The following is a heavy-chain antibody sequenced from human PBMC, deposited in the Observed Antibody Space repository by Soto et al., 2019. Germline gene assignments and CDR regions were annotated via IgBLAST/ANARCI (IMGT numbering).Heavy chain of an antibody. V-gene: IGHV3-48*01. CDR2: ISSSSTI. Sequence: GGSLRLSCAASGFTFSSYSMNWVRQAPGKGLEWVSYISSSSTIYYADSVKGRFTISRDNAKNSLYLQMNSLRAEDTAVYYCARDTRSTGYYYYMDVWGKGTTVTVSS. CDR3: ARDTRSTGYYYYMDV. CDR1: GFTFSSYS. D-gene: IGHD4-17*01. J-gene: IGHJ6*03.